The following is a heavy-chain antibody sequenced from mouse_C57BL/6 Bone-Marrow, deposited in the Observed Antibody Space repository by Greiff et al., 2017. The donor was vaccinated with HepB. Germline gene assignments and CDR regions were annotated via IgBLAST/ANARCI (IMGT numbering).Heavy chain of an antibody. Sequence: VQLQQSGPGLVQPSQSLSITCTVSGFSLTSYGVHWVRQSPGKGLEWLGVIWSGGSTDYNAAFISRLSISKDNSKSQVFFKMNSLQADDTAIYYCARDVGYDYDYFDYWGQGTTLTVSS. J-gene: IGHJ2*01. CDR3: ARDVGYDYDYFDY. CDR1: GFSLTSYG. CDR2: IWSGGST. V-gene: IGHV2-2*01. D-gene: IGHD2-4*01.